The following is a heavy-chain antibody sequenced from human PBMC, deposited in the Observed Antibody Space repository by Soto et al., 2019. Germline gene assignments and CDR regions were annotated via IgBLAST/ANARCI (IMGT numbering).Heavy chain of an antibody. CDR2: IYPNSGGT. J-gene: IGHJ4*02. CDR3: ARDGDSPMVEFDF. CDR1: GYTFTGYY. D-gene: IGHD5-18*01. V-gene: IGHV1-2*02. Sequence: ASVKVSCKASGYTFTGYYMYWVRQAPVQGLEWMGWIYPNSGGTSYAQKFQGRVTMTRDTSISTAYMELSRLRSDDTAVYYCARDGDSPMVEFDFWGQGTLVTVYS.